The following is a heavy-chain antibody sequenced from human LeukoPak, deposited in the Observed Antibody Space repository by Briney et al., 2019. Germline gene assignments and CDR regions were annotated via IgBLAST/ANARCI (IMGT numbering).Heavy chain of an antibody. V-gene: IGHV3-9*01. CDR3: ARDPLSSSSFDL. D-gene: IGHD6-13*01. CDR2: ISWNSGSI. J-gene: IGHJ4*02. Sequence: GGSLRLSCAASGFTFDDYAMHWVRQAPGKGLEWVSGISWNSGSIGYADSVKGRFTISRDNAKNSLYLQMNSLRAEDTAVYYCARDPLSSSSFDLWGQGTLVTVSS. CDR1: GFTFDDYA.